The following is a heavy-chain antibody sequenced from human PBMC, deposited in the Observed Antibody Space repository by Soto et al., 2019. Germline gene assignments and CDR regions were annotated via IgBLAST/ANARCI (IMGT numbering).Heavy chain of an antibody. CDR1: GYTFTSYY. CDR2: INPSGGST. J-gene: IGHJ5*02. CDR3: ARGGLVAANILRWLDP. Sequence: ASVKVSCKASGYTFTSYYMHWVRQAPGQGLEWMGIINPSGGSTSYAQKFQGRVTMTRDTSTSTVYMELSSLRSEDTAVYYCARGGLVAANILRWLDPWGQGTLVTVAS. D-gene: IGHD2-15*01. V-gene: IGHV1-46*01.